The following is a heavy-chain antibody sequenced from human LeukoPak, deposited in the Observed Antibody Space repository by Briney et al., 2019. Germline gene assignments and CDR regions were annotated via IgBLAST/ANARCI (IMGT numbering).Heavy chain of an antibody. CDR3: VTGGDFYCAH. Sequence: PGRPLSLSCVASGFTFTAYAMHWVRQAPGKGLEWVAVAPHEGGDNYYADSVKGRFTISRDNGKNSLYLQMNSLRTEDTAVYFCVTGGDFYCAHWGQGTLVTVSS. V-gene: IGHV3-30*01. CDR2: APHEGGDN. J-gene: IGHJ4*02. CDR1: GFTFTAYA. D-gene: IGHD2-21*01.